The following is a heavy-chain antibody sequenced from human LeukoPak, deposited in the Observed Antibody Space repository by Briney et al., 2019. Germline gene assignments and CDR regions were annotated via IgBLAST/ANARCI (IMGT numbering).Heavy chain of an antibody. V-gene: IGHV4-59*12. CDR2: IYYSGST. J-gene: IGHJ4*02. D-gene: IGHD3-10*01. Sequence: SETLSLTCTGSGLSISSDYWSWLGQRPRKGLEWVGYIYYSGSTNYNPFLKTRVTISGDTSKHQFSLKLSSVAAADPAVYYCARDIYSSGSLVDYWGQGTLVTVSS. CDR3: ARDIYSSGSLVDY. CDR1: GLSISSDY.